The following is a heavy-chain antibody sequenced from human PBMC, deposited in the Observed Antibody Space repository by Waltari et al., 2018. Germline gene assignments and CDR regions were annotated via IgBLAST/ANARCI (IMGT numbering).Heavy chain of an antibody. V-gene: IGHV1-46*01. Sequence: QVQLVKSGAGVKKPGASVKVSCTASGYHFTRSYMTWGRQAPGKGLEWMGIINHMGGSTSYTQKFQGRGTMTRDTSTSTVYMELSSLRSEDTAVYYCARERSGVAATLRGFDPWGQGTLVTVSS. CDR1: GYHFTRSY. J-gene: IGHJ5*02. D-gene: IGHD2-15*01. CDR3: ARERSGVAATLRGFDP. CDR2: INHMGGST.